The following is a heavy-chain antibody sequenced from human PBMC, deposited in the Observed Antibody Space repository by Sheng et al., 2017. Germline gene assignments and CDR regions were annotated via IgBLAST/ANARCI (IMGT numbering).Heavy chain of an antibody. Sequence: QVQLVESGRGVVQSGRSLRLSCAASGVTFSTYAMHWVRQAPGKGLEWVAVISYDGSNKYYADSVKGRFTISRDNSKNTLYVQMNSLRAEDTALYYCAISHCSSTTCPGDFFDYWGQGTLVTVSS. CDR2: ISYDGSNK. D-gene: IGHD2-2*01. V-gene: IGHV3-30*04. CDR1: GVTFSTYA. CDR3: AISHCSSTTCPGDFFDY. J-gene: IGHJ4*02.